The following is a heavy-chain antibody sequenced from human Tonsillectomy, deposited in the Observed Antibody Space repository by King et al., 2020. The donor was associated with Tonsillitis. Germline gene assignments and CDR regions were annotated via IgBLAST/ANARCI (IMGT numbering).Heavy chain of an antibody. J-gene: IGHJ6*04. CDR2: IHYSGST. CDR1: GGSLSGYY. V-gene: IGHV4-34*01. D-gene: IGHD2/OR15-2a*01. Sequence: VQLQQWGAGLLKPSETLSLPCAVYGGSLSGYYWTWIRQPPGKGLEWIGEIHYSGSTNYNPSLKSRVTISLDTSKNQFSLKLSSVTAADTAVYYCARGMNNMDVWDKGTTVTVSS. CDR3: ARGMNNMDV.